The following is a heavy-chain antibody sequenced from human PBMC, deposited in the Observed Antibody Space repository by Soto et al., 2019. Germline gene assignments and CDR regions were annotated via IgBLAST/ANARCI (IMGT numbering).Heavy chain of an antibody. CDR2: ISADNGIT. Sequence: ASVKVSCKTSGYMFSTYGISWVRQAPGQGLEWMGWISADNGITKYAQNLQGRVTMSTDTSTTTAYMELRSLRSDDTAVYYCARNGPYITSSLGYRGLGTPVTVSS. J-gene: IGHJ4*02. CDR1: GYMFSTYG. D-gene: IGHD6-6*01. V-gene: IGHV1-18*01. CDR3: ARNGPYITSSLGY.